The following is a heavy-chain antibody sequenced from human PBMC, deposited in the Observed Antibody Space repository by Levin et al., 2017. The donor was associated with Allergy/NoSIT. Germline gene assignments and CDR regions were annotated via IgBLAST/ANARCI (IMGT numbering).Heavy chain of an antibody. V-gene: IGHV3-53*01. J-gene: IGHJ3*02. CDR3: AKTNSYAFNM. CDR1: GFSVSTSY. CDR2: IYSGGNT. Sequence: SCAASGFSVSTSYMSWVRQAPGKGLEWVSIIYSGGNTYYADSVKGRFTISRDTSKNTVYLQMSSLRAEDTAVYHCAKTNSYAFNMWGQGTMVTVSS. D-gene: IGHD4-23*01.